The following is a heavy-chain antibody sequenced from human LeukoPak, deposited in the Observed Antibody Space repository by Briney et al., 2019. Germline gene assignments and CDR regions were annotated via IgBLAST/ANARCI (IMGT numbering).Heavy chain of an antibody. V-gene: IGHV3-20*04. CDR3: ARDDYGSGSWNDY. Sequence: GGSLRLSCAASGFTFEDYGMSWVRQTPGKGLEWVSGIIWSGGSTGYADSVKGRFTISRDNAKNSLYLQMNSLRAEDTALYYCARDDYGSGSWNDYWGQGTLVTVSS. J-gene: IGHJ4*02. CDR1: GFTFEDYG. CDR2: IIWSGGST. D-gene: IGHD3-10*01.